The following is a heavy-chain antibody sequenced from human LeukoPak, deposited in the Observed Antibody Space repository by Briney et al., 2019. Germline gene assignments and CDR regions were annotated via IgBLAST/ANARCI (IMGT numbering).Heavy chain of an antibody. J-gene: IGHJ6*04. CDR3: ARGPSKGYCSGGSCFRYYYYGMDV. D-gene: IGHD2-15*01. V-gene: IGHV4-34*01. Sequence: PSETLSLTCAVYGGSFSGYYWGWIRQPPGKGLEWIGEINHSGSTNYNPSLKSRVTISVDTSKNQFSLKLSSVTAADTAVYYCARGPSKGYCSGGSCFRYYYYGMDVWGKGTTVTVSS. CDR1: GGSFSGYY. CDR2: INHSGST.